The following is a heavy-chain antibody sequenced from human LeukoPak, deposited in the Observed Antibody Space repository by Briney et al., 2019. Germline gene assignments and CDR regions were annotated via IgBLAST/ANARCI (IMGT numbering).Heavy chain of an antibody. V-gene: IGHV4-39*02. J-gene: IGHJ6*02. CDR1: GGSISSGGYY. CDR3: ARVVVTATSRKYNFYGLDV. CDR2: IYSNGST. Sequence: PSQTLSLTCTVSGGSISSGGYYWSWIRQPPGKGLEWIGSIYSNGSTYYNPSLKSRVTISVDTSENHFSLKLSSVTAADTAVYYCARVVVTATSRKYNFYGLDVWGQGTTVTVSS. D-gene: IGHD2-21*02.